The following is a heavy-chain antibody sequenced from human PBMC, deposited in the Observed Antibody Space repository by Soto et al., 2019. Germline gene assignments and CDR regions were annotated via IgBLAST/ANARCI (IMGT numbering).Heavy chain of an antibody. V-gene: IGHV4-39*01. J-gene: IGHJ3*02. CDR3: ATNYYGDYGDGFDI. Sequence: PSVTLSLTCTVSGGSISSSSYYWGWIRQPPGKGLEWIGSIYYSGSTYYNPSLKSRVTISVDTSKNQFSLKLSSVTAADTAVYYCATNYYGDYGDGFDIWGQGTMVTVPS. CDR2: IYYSGST. D-gene: IGHD4-17*01. CDR1: GGSISSSSYY.